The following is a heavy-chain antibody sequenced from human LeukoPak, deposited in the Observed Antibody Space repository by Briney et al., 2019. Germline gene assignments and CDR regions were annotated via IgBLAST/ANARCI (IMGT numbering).Heavy chain of an antibody. V-gene: IGHV3-48*03. CDR2: ISNGDRTT. CDR3: ARVGYSSSWHSGSAFDI. CDR1: GFIFSSYE. D-gene: IGHD6-13*01. Sequence: TGGSLRLSCAASGFIFSSYEMNWVRQAPGKGLEWVSYISNGDRTTKYADSVEGRFTISRDNAQNSLFLQMNSLTAEDTAVYYCARVGYSSSWHSGSAFDIWGQGTMVIVSS. J-gene: IGHJ3*02.